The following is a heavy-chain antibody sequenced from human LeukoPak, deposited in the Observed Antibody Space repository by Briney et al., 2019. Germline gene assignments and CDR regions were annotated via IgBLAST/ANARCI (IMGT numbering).Heavy chain of an antibody. CDR3: ATYQGYNYGPFDY. CDR2: IKYDGSED. CDR1: GLTFSRYW. V-gene: IGHV3-7*05. J-gene: IGHJ4*02. D-gene: IGHD5-18*01. Sequence: GGSLRLSCAASGLTFSRYWLSWVRQAPGRRLEWVANIKYDGSEDYYVGSVKGRFTISRDNAKNSLYLQMNSLRAEDTAVYYCATYQGYNYGPFDYWGQGALVTVSS.